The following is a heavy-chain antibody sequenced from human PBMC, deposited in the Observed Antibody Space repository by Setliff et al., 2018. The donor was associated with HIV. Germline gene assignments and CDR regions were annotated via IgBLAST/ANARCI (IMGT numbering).Heavy chain of an antibody. CDR3: ATGNSADTWYHFAY. J-gene: IGHJ4*02. CDR1: GFSFSYAW. D-gene: IGHD6-13*01. Sequence: GGSLRLSCAASGFSFSYAWMSWVRQAPGKGLEWVGHIRSKANGGTTEYAAPVKGRFTISRDDSRDTVYLDMNSLKTEDTAVYYCATGNSADTWYHFAYWGQGTLVTVSS. V-gene: IGHV3-15*01. CDR2: IRSKANGGTT.